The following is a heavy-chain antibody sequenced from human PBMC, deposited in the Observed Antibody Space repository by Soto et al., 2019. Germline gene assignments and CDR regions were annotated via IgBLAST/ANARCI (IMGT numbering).Heavy chain of an antibody. CDR1: GFTFSSYV. CDR3: GHIGVSVTTSFDY. D-gene: IGHD4-4*01. Sequence: EVQLLESGGGLVQPGGSLRLSCAASGFTFSSYVMSWVRQAPGKGLEWVSTITGSGDKTYYADTVKGRFTISRDNSNNTLFLQMNSPGADYPAGDYCGHIGVSVTTSFDYWGQGTLATVTS. J-gene: IGHJ4*02. CDR2: ITGSGDKT. V-gene: IGHV3-23*01.